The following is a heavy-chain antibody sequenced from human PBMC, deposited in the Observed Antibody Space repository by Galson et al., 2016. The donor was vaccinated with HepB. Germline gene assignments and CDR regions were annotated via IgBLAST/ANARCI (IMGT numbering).Heavy chain of an antibody. CDR2: ISGTGSVI. CDR1: GFAFVDYH. CDR3: TRARGRGFGVVPDY. J-gene: IGHJ4*02. Sequence: SLRLSCAASGFAFVDYHMSWIRQAPGKGPQWVAYISGTGSVIYYEDSVRGRFTISKDNAKNLLYLQLSSLTSEDTAVYYCTRARGRGFGVVPDYWGQGTLVSVSS. D-gene: IGHD3-3*01. V-gene: IGHV3-11*01.